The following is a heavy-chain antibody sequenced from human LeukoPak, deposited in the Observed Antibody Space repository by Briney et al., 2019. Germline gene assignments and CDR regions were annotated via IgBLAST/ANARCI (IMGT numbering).Heavy chain of an antibody. D-gene: IGHD1-20*01. CDR2: ISSSSRSI. V-gene: IGHV3-21*01. J-gene: IGHJ4*02. CDR1: GFTFSSYT. Sequence: GGSLRLSCAASGFTFSSYTMNWVRKAPGKGLEWVSSISSSSRSIFYADSVRGRFTTSRDNAKNSLFLQMNSLRAEDTAVYYCARTHGTLTGTGFDYWGQGTLVTVSS. CDR3: ARTHGTLTGTGFDY.